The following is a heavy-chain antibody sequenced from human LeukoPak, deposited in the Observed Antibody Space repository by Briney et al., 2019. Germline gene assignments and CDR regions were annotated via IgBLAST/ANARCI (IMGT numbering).Heavy chain of an antibody. J-gene: IGHJ5*02. CDR1: GYTLTELS. D-gene: IGHD6-19*01. Sequence: ASVKVSCKVSGYTLTELSMHWVRQAPGQGLEWMGWINPNSGGTKYAQKFQGRVTMTRATSITTAYMGLSRLRSDDTAVYYCAKGRVVAGSKSLTYHWFDPWGQGTLVTDSS. V-gene: IGHV1-2*02. CDR2: INPNSGGT. CDR3: AKGRVVAGSKSLTYHWFDP.